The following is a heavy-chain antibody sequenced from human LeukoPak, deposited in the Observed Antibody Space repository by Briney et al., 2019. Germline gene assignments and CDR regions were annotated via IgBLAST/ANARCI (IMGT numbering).Heavy chain of an antibody. D-gene: IGHD3-22*01. V-gene: IGHV3-30*03. CDR1: GFTFSSYG. CDR2: ISYDGSNK. CDR3: ARDKDYDSSGHEWAFDI. Sequence: PGGSLRLSCAASGFTFSSYGMHWVRQAPGKGLEWVAVISYDGSNKYYADSVKGRFTISRDNSKNTLYLQMNSLRAEDTAVYYCARDKDYDSSGHEWAFDIWGQGTMVTVSS. J-gene: IGHJ3*02.